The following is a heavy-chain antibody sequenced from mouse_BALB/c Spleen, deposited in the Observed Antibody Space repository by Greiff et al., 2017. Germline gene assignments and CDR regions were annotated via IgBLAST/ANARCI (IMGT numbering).Heavy chain of an antibody. CDR1: SYTFTDYA. CDR2: ISTYYGNT. V-gene: IGHV1-67*01. CDR3: ARGAASYAMDY. Sequence: QVQLQQSGPELVRPGVSVKISCKGSSYTFTDYAMHWVKQSHAKSLEWIGVISTYYGNTNYNQKFKGKATMTVDKSSSTAYMELARLTSEDSAVYYCARGAASYAMDYWGQGTSVTVSS. J-gene: IGHJ4*01.